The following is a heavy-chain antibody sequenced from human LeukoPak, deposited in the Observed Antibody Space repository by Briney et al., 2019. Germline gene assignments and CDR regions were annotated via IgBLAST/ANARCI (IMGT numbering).Heavy chain of an antibody. D-gene: IGHD6-19*01. J-gene: IGHJ4*02. CDR3: AREVYSSGWYYFDY. V-gene: IGHV3-74*01. Sequence: PGGSLRLSCAASGFTFSSYWMHWVRQAPGKGLVWVSRINSDGSSTSYTDSVKGRFTISRDNAKSTLYLQMNSLRAEDTAVYYCAREVYSSGWYYFDYWGQGTLVTVSS. CDR2: INSDGSST. CDR1: GFTFSSYW.